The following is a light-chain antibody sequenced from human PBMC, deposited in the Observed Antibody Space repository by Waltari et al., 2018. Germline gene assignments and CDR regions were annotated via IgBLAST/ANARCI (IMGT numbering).Light chain of an antibody. CDR1: SSNIGGNT. J-gene: IGLJ3*02. V-gene: IGLV1-44*01. CDR2: NGN. Sequence: QSVLTQPPSVSGAPGQRVTTSCPGSSSNIGGNTLNWYQQPPGRAPKLLINNGNQRPSGVPDRFSESKSGTSDSLAITGLQSEDEADYYCATWDDSLSGPVFGGGTKLTVL. CDR3: ATWDDSLSGPV.